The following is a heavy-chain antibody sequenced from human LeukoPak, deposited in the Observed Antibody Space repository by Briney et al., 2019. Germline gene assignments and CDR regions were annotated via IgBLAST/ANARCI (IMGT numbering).Heavy chain of an antibody. J-gene: IGHJ4*02. CDR3: ARGSYYYDSSGYWGDFDY. CDR1: GFTVSSNY. V-gene: IGHV3-48*04. CDR2: ISSSSSTI. D-gene: IGHD3-22*01. Sequence: GGSLRLSCAASGFTVSSNYMSWVRQAPGKGLEWVSYISSSSSTIYYADSVKGRFTISRDNAKNSLYLQMNSLRAEDTAVYYCARGSYYYDSSGYWGDFDYWGQGTLVTVSS.